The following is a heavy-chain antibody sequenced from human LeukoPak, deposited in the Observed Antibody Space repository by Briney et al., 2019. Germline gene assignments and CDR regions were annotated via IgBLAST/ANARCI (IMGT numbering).Heavy chain of an antibody. Sequence: GGSLRLSCAASGFTLSTHWMHWVRQAPGKGLVWVSRINGDGTTTSYADSVKGRFTISRVNAKSTLYLEMDSLRAEDAAIYYCARRWYTGTYYYFDLWGQGTLVTVSS. CDR3: ARRWYTGTYYYFDL. CDR1: GFTLSTHW. V-gene: IGHV3-74*01. CDR2: INGDGTTT. J-gene: IGHJ4*02. D-gene: IGHD1-26*01.